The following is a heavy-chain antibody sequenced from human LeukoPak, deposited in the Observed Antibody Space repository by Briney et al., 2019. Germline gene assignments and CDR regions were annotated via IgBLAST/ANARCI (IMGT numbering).Heavy chain of an antibody. J-gene: IGHJ3*02. D-gene: IGHD3-22*01. CDR3: ARATYYYDSSGYYSRGFLAFDI. CDR2: IYYSGST. V-gene: IGHV4-59*01. CDR1: GGSISSYY. Sequence: SETLSLTCTVSGGSISSYYWSWIRQPPGKGLEWIGYIYYSGSTNYNPSLKSRVTISVDASKNQFSLKLSSVTAADTAVYYCARATYYYDSSGYYSRGFLAFDIWGQGTMVTVSS.